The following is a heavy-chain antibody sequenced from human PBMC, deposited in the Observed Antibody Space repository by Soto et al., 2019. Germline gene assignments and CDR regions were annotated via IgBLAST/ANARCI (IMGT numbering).Heavy chain of an antibody. CDR3: AKDSPVGVPLLRDLHD. CDR2: ISGSGGST. V-gene: IGHV3-23*01. CDR1: GFTFSNYG. D-gene: IGHD3-9*01. Sequence: EVQLLESGGGLVQPGGSLRLSCAASGFTFSNYGMSWVRQAPGKGLEWVSVISGSGGSTYYADSVKGRFTLSRDNSKNTVYLQMNSLRAEGTAVYYCAKDSPVGVPLLRDLHDWGQGTLVTVSS. J-gene: IGHJ1*01.